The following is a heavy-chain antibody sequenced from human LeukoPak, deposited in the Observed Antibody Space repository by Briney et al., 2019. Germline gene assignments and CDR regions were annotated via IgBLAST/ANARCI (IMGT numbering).Heavy chain of an antibody. J-gene: IGHJ4*02. CDR3: ALSTTMVTTRTLDY. D-gene: IGHD4-17*01. CDR2: ISLSGTI. Sequence: PSETLSLTRTVSGGSFSNYFWTWIRQPPGKGLEWIGEISLSGTIKYNPSLKSRVTISVDTSKNQFSLKLSTVTAADTAVYYCALSTTMVTTRTLDYWGQGALVIVSS. V-gene: IGHV4-34*01. CDR1: GGSFSNYF.